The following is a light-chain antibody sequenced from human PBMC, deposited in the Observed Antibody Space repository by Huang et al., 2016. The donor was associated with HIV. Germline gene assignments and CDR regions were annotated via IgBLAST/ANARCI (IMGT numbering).Light chain of an antibody. V-gene: IGKV3-20*01. CDR1: QSVSSGY. J-gene: IGKJ2*01. CDR2: GAS. CDR3: QHYGSSYT. Sequence: EIVLTQSPGTLSLSPGEGATLSCRASQSVSSGYLAWYQQKPGQAPRRLIYGASSRATGIPDRVSGSGSGTDFTLTISRLEPEDFAVYYCQHYGSSYTFGQGTKLEIK.